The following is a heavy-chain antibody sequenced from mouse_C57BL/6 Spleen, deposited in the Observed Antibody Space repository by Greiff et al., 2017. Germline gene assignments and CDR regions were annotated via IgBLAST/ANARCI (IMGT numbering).Heavy chain of an antibody. Sequence: EVQLVESGAELVKPGASVTLSCTASGFNIKDYYMHWVKQKTEQGLEWIGRIDPEDGETKYAPKFKGKATITADTSSNTAYLQLSSLTAEDTAVYYCATTVVATPQDYWGQGTTLTVSA. CDR3: ATTVVATPQDY. CDR1: GFNIKDYY. CDR2: IDPEDGET. D-gene: IGHD1-1*01. V-gene: IGHV14-2*01. J-gene: IGHJ2*01.